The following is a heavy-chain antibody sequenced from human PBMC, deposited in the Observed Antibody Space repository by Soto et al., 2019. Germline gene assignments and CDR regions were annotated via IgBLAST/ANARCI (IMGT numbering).Heavy chain of an antibody. CDR1: GFTFSSYG. CDR2: ISYDGSNK. D-gene: IGHD3-16*02. V-gene: IGHV3-30*18. Sequence: QVQLVESGGGVVQPGRSLRLSCAASGFTFSSYGMHWVRQAPGKGLEWVAVISYDGSNKYYADSVKGRFTISRDNSKNTLYLQMNSLRAEDTAVYYCAKERADYVWGSYRYNFDYWGQGTLVTVSS. J-gene: IGHJ4*02. CDR3: AKERADYVWGSYRYNFDY.